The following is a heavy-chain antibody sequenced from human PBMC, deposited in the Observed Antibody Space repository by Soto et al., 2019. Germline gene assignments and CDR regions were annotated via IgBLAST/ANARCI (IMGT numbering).Heavy chain of an antibody. CDR3: ARDRVNMERGVIKFAAWLDP. Sequence: AAVKVSCKASGYTFTSYGISWVRQAPGQGLEWMGWISAYNGNTNYAQKLQGRVTMTTDTSTSTAYMELRSLRSDDTAVYCCARDRVNMERGVIKFAAWLDPWGEESLVTVTS. D-gene: IGHD3-10*01. CDR1: GYTFTSYG. V-gene: IGHV1-18*01. J-gene: IGHJ5*02. CDR2: ISAYNGNT.